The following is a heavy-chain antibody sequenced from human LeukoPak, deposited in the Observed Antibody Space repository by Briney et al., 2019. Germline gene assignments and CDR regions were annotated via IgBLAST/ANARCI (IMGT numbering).Heavy chain of an antibody. V-gene: IGHV4-4*07. CDR1: GGSITNSF. CDR3: ARAPAGCGGTCAFDY. Sequence: SETLSLTCTVSGGSITNSFWSWIRQPAGKGLEWLGRIYSSGRTNYNPSLKSRVTLSLDTSKNQISLKLTSVTAADTAVYHCARAPAGCGGTCAFDYWGQGALVTVSS. D-gene: IGHD2-15*01. J-gene: IGHJ4*02. CDR2: IYSSGRT.